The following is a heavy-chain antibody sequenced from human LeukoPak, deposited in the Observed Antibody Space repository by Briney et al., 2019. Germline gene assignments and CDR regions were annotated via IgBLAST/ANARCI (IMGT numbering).Heavy chain of an antibody. D-gene: IGHD3-10*01. CDR2: IRYDGSNK. CDR3: AKPGDYYGSGSKH. V-gene: IGHV3-30*02. CDR1: GFTFSSYV. J-gene: IGHJ4*02. Sequence: PGGSLRLSCAASGFTFSSYVMHWVRQAPGKGLEWVAFIRYDGSNKYYADSVKGRFTISRDNSKNTLYLQMNSLRAEDTAVYYCAKPGDYYGSGSKHWGQGTLVTVSS.